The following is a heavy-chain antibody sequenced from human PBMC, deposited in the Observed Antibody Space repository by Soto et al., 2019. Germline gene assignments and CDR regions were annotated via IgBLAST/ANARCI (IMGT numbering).Heavy chain of an antibody. CDR3: ANIPLSDWLLYLDAFDI. Sequence: HPGGSLRLSCAASGFTFSSYAMSWVRQAPGKGLEWVSAISGSGGSTYYADSVKGRFTISRDNSKNTLYLQMNSLRAEDTAVYYCANIPLSDWLLYLDAFDIWGQGTMVTVSS. D-gene: IGHD3-9*01. J-gene: IGHJ3*02. CDR1: GFTFSSYA. CDR2: ISGSGGST. V-gene: IGHV3-23*01.